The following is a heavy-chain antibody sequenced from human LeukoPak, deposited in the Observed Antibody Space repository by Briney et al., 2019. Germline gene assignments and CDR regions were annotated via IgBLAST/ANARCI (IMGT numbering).Heavy chain of an antibody. V-gene: IGHV3-48*03. CDR3: ARIHPYYYGSGSYLMGYYYFGMDV. J-gene: IGHJ6*02. CDR2: FSCSGSTI. CDR1: GFTFSSYD. Sequence: GGSLRLSCAVSGFTFSSYDMNWVRQAPGKGLEWISYFSCSGSTIYDVDSVKGRFTVSRDNAKNSLHLQMNSLRAEDTAVYYCARIHPYYYGSGSYLMGYYYFGMDVWGQGTTVTVSS. D-gene: IGHD3-10*01.